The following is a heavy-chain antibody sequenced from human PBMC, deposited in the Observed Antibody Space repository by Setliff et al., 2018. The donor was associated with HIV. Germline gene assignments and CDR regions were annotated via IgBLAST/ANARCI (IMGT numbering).Heavy chain of an antibody. CDR1: GFTFDDYA. J-gene: IGHJ3*02. Sequence: SLRLSCAASGFTFDDYAMHWVRQAPGKGLEWVSGISWNSSYIYYAVSVKGRFTISRDNAKNSLYLQMNSLRAEDTAVYYCARNTDVDSVYRPFHIWGQGTMVTVSS. CDR2: ISWNSSYI. V-gene: IGHV3-9*01. D-gene: IGHD1-26*01. CDR3: ARNTDVDSVYRPFHI.